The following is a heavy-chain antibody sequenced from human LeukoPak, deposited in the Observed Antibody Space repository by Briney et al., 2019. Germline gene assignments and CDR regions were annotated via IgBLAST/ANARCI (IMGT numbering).Heavy chain of an antibody. D-gene: IGHD3/OR15-3a*01. J-gene: IGHJ3*02. CDR3: ARVKDWMLPDGAFDI. V-gene: IGHV1-8*03. CDR1: GYTLTELS. Sequence: ASVKVSCKVSGYTLTELSMHWVRQAPGKGLEWMGWMNPNSGNTGYAQKFQGRVTITRKTSITTAYMELSSLRSEDTAVYYCARVKDWMLPDGAFDIWGQGTMVTVSS. CDR2: MNPNSGNT.